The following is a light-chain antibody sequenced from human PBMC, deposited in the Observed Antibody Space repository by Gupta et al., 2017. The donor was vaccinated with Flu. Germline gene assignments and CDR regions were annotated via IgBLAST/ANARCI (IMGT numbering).Light chain of an antibody. V-gene: IGKV1-5*03. Sequence: SXXVGDRVTITCRASQNINTWLAWYQQKPRGAPKLLIYKTSSLETGVPSRFSGHGDGTEFTLTISSLHPDDFATYYCQQCNTYSFGQGTKVE. CDR2: KTS. J-gene: IGKJ1*01. CDR3: QQCNTYS. CDR1: QNINTW.